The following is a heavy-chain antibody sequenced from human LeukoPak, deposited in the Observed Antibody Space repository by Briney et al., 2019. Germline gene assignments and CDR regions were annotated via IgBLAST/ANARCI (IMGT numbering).Heavy chain of an antibody. CDR3: ARLQLIVITFDY. CDR2: IYYSGST. J-gene: IGHJ4*02. Sequence: KPSETLSLTCAVSGGSISSSSYYWGWIRQPPGKGLEWIGSIYYSGSTYYNPSLKSRVTISVDTSKNQFSLKLSSVTAADTAVYYCARLQLIVITFDYWGQGTLVTVSS. V-gene: IGHV4-39*01. CDR1: GGSISSSSYY. D-gene: IGHD3-16*02.